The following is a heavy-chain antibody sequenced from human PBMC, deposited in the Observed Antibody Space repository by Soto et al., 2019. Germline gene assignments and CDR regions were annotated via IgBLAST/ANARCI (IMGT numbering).Heavy chain of an antibody. Sequence: VGSLRLSCAASGFTFSGYGMHWVRQAPGKGLEWVAVISYDGSDKYYADSVKGRFTISRDNSKNTLYLQMNSLRAEDTAVYYCAKELGSSIVDWFDPWGQGTLVTVS. CDR1: GFTFSGYG. CDR2: ISYDGSDK. V-gene: IGHV3-30*18. CDR3: AKELGSSIVDWFDP. D-gene: IGHD2-2*01. J-gene: IGHJ5*02.